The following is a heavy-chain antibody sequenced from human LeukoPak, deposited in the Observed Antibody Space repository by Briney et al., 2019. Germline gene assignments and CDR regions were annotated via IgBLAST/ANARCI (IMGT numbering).Heavy chain of an antibody. V-gene: IGHV4-4*07. J-gene: IGHJ5*02. CDR1: GASIINYC. CDR2: LHTGGGT. D-gene: IGHD1-7*01. Sequence: ETLSLTCTASGASIINYCWAWLRQPAGKGLEWIGRLHTGGGTDYNPSLKSRVTMSIDTSKNQFSLRLTSLTAADTAVYFCATGTATFDWNWFDPWGQGTLVIVSA. CDR3: ATGTATFDWNWFDP.